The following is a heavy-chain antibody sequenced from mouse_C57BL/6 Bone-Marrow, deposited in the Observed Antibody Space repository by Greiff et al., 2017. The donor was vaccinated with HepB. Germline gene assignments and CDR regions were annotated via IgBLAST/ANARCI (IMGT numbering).Heavy chain of an antibody. J-gene: IGHJ1*03. V-gene: IGHV14-4*01. CDR2: IDPENGDT. D-gene: IGHD2-2*01. CDR1: GFNIKDDY. CDR3: TTLVWLRSNWYFDV. Sequence: VQLQQSGAELVRPGASVKLSCTASGFNIKDDYMHWVKQRPEQGLEWIGWIDPENGDTEYASKFQGKATITADTSSNTAYLQLSSLTSEDTAVYYCTTLVWLRSNWYFDVWCTGTTVTVSS.